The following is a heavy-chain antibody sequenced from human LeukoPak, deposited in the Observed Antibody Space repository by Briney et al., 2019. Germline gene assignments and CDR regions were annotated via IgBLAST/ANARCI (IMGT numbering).Heavy chain of an antibody. CDR1: GYTFTSLY. V-gene: IGHV1-2*06. CDR2: IDPNRGDR. D-gene: IGHD3-22*01. J-gene: IGHJ4*02. CDR3: ARDNYDKRFDY. Sequence: ASVKLSCKTSGYTFTSLYIHWVRQAPGQGLEWMGRIDPNRGDRKFAQRFQDRVTFTTDASISTAYMEPSSLGSDDTAVYYSARDNYDKRFDYWGQGTLVTVSP.